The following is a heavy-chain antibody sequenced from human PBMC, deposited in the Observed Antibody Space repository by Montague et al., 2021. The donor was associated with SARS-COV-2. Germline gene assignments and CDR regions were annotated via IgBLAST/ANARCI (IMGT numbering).Heavy chain of an antibody. CDR1: GFTVSSNY. CDR2: IYSGGST. CDR3: AREGQIGWYDPWYYYGMDV. J-gene: IGHJ6*02. Sequence: SLRLSCAASGFTVSSNYMSWVRQAPGKGLEWVSVIYSGGSTYYADSVKGRFTISRHNSKNTLYLPMNSLRAEDTAVYYCAREGQIGWYDPWYYYGMDVWGQGTTVTVSS. V-gene: IGHV3-53*04. D-gene: IGHD6-19*01.